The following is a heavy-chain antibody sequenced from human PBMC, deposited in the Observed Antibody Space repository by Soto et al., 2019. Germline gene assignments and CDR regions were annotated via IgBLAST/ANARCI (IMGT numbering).Heavy chain of an antibody. CDR3: ARGGASACYYYYGMDV. V-gene: IGHV4-31*03. Sequence: PSETLSLTCTVSGGSISSGGYYWSWIRQHPGKGLEWIGYIYYSGSTYYNPSLKSRVTISVDTSKNQFSLKLSSVTAADTAVYYCARGGASACYYYYGMDVWGQGTTVTVSS. CDR1: GGSISSGGYY. D-gene: IGHD1-26*01. CDR2: IYYSGST. J-gene: IGHJ6*02.